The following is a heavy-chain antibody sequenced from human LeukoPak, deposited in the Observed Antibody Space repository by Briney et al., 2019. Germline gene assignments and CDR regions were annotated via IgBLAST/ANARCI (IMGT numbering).Heavy chain of an antibody. D-gene: IGHD2-15*01. CDR3: VREAGYCAPVCVKTNWFDP. J-gene: IGHJ5*02. CDR1: GFPFSSHA. Sequence: GGSLRLSCAASGFPFSSHAMSWVRQPPGKGLEWVAAISNGKTYYADSVRGRFAISRDDSTNTAYLHMNSLRDEDTALYHCVREAGYCAPVCVKTNWFDPWGQGTLVTVSS. CDR2: ISNGKT. V-gene: IGHV3-23*01.